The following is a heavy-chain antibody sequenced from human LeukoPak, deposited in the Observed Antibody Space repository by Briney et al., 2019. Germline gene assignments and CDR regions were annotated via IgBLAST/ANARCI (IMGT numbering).Heavy chain of an antibody. CDR2: MNPNSGNT. V-gene: IGHV1-8*01. Sequence: ASVKVSCKASGYTFTSYDINWVRQATGQGLEWMGWMNPNSGNTGYAQKFQGRVTMTRNTSISTAYMELSSLRSEDTAVYYCASDIVVVLAAIPLGYWGQGTLVTVSS. J-gene: IGHJ4*02. CDR3: ASDIVVVLAAIPLGY. D-gene: IGHD2-2*02. CDR1: GYTFTSYD.